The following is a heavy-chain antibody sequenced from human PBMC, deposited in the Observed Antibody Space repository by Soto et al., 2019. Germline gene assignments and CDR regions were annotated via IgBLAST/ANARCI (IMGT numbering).Heavy chain of an antibody. D-gene: IGHD2-15*01. CDR3: ARGRIAATPHDDY. V-gene: IGHV4-34*01. CDR1: GGSFSGYY. J-gene: IGHJ4*02. CDR2: INHSGST. Sequence: SETLSLTCAVYGGSFSGYYWSWIRQPPGKGLEWIGEINHSGSTNYNPSLKSRVTISVDTSKNQFSLKLSSVTAADTAVYYCARGRIAATPHDDYWGQGTLVTVSS.